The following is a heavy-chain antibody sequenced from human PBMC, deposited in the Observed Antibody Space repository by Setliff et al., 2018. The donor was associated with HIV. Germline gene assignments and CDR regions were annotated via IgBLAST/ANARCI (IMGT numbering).Heavy chain of an antibody. CDR1: GGSISSYY. J-gene: IGHJ3*02. CDR3: ARHYPRSDDAFDI. D-gene: IGHD6-19*01. V-gene: IGHV4-59*08. CDR2: IYHSGST. Sequence: SATLSLTCTVSGGSISSYYWSWIRQPPGKGLEWIGYIYHSGSTNYNPSLESRLTISVDTSKNQFSLKLSSVTAADTAVYYCARHYPRSDDAFDIWGQRTMVTVSS.